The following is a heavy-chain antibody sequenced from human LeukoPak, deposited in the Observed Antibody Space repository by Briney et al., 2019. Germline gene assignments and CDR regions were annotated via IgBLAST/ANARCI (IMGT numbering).Heavy chain of an antibody. Sequence: SETLSLTCTVSGGSISSGDYYWSWIRQPPGKGLEWIGYIYYSGSTYYNPSLKSRVTISVDTSKNQFSLKLSSVTAADTAVYYCARGKTTADRYYCYYYMDVWGKGTTVTVSS. CDR1: GGSISSGDYY. V-gene: IGHV4-30-4*08. J-gene: IGHJ6*03. CDR3: ARGKTTADRYYCYYYMDV. CDR2: IYYSGST. D-gene: IGHD4-11*01.